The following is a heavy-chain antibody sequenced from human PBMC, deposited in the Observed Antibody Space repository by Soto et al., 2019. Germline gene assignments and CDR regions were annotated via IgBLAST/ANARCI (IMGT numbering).Heavy chain of an antibody. Sequence: PSETLSLTCTVSGGSISSYYWSWIRKPPGKGLEWIGYIYYSGSTNYNPSLESRVTISVDTSKNQFSLKLSSVTAADTAVYYCARLDPYCSGGSCYHLDYWRQGTLVTVSS. D-gene: IGHD2-15*01. CDR2: IYYSGST. CDR1: GGSISSYY. J-gene: IGHJ4*02. V-gene: IGHV4-59*01. CDR3: ARLDPYCSGGSCYHLDY.